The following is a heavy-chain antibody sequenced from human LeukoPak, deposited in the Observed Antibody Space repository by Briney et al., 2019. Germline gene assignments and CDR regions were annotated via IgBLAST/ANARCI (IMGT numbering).Heavy chain of an antibody. Sequence: GGSLRLSCAASKFAFNSYWMSWVRQAPGKGLEWVATINRDGGEKYYVDPVKGRFTVSRDNAKNSLYLQMNSLRVEDTAVYYCARLVGDRTIYDQWGQGTLVTVSS. V-gene: IGHV3-7*01. CDR3: ARLVGDRTIYDQ. CDR2: INRDGGEK. J-gene: IGHJ4*02. CDR1: KFAFNSYW. D-gene: IGHD1-26*01.